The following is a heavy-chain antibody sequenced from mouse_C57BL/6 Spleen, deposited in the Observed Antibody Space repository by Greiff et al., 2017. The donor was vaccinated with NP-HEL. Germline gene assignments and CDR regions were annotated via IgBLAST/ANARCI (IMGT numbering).Heavy chain of an antibody. Sequence: QVQLQQPGAELVKPGASVKLSCKASGYTFTSYWMQWVKQRPGQGLEWIGEIDPSDSYTNYNQKFKGKATLTVDKSSSTAYMQLSSLTSEDSAVYYCARERIYYDYDDYWGQGTTLTVSS. V-gene: IGHV1-50*01. CDR1: GYTFTSYW. CDR2: IDPSDSYT. J-gene: IGHJ2*01. D-gene: IGHD2-4*01. CDR3: ARERIYYDYDDY.